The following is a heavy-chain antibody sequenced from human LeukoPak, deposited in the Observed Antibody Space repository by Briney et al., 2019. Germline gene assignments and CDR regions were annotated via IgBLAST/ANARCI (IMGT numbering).Heavy chain of an antibody. J-gene: IGHJ4*02. Sequence: SETLSLTCTVSGGSISSGDYYWSWIRQPPGKGLEWIGYIYYSGSTYYNPSLKSRVTISVDTSKNQFSLKLSSVTAADTAVYYCARAAYYDSSGYRSLDYWGQGTLVTVSS. CDR2: IYYSGST. V-gene: IGHV4-30-4*02. CDR3: ARAAYYDSSGYRSLDY. CDR1: GGSISSGDYY. D-gene: IGHD3-22*01.